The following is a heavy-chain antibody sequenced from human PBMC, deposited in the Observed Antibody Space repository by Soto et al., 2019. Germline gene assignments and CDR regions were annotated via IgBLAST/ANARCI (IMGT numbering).Heavy chain of an antibody. V-gene: IGHV3-23*01. CDR3: ARYTAVADPYYFDY. CDR2: ISDGVDRA. J-gene: IGHJ4*02. Sequence: GSLSLSCAASGFNFATYSMSWVRQAPGKGLEWVAGISDGVDRAYYGDSVKGRFTISRDTSKNMLYLHMNSLRAEDTAIYYCARYTAVADPYYFDYWGQGTLVTVSS. D-gene: IGHD6-19*01. CDR1: GFNFATYS.